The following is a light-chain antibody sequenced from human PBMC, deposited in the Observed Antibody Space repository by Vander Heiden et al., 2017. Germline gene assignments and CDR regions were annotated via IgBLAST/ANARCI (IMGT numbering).Light chain of an antibody. CDR1: QGIGDD. Sequence: IQMTQSPSSLSASVGDRVTITCRASQGIGDDLGWYQQRPGKATKLLIYAASSLQSGVPSRFSGSGFGTDFTLTISSLQPEDFATYYCLQDYSFPYTFGQGTKL. V-gene: IGKV1-6*01. CDR2: AAS. CDR3: LQDYSFPYT. J-gene: IGKJ2*01.